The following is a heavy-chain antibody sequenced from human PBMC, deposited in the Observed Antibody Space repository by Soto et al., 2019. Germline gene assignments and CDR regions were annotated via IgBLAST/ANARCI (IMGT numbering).Heavy chain of an antibody. V-gene: IGHV1-18*01. CDR1: GYTFTSYG. Sequence: GASVKVSCKASGYTFTSYGISRVRQAPGQGLEWMGWISAYNGNTNYAQKLQGRVTMTTDTSTSTAYMELRSLRSDDTAVYYCARSYCSGGGCFFNFDHWGQGTLVTVSS. J-gene: IGHJ4*02. CDR2: ISAYNGNT. D-gene: IGHD2-15*01. CDR3: ARSYCSGGGCFFNFDH.